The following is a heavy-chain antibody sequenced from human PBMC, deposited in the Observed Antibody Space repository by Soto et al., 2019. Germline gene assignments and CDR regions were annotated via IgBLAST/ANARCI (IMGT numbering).Heavy chain of an antibody. V-gene: IGHV1-18*01. D-gene: IGHD3-10*01. Sequence: QVHLVQSGAEVKKPGASVKVSCNGSGYAFTTYGITWVRQAPGQGLEWMGWISAHNGNTNYAQKLQGRVTVTRDPSPSPAYMELRGMRSDATAGYYCARGSYGDYWGQGALFTLSS. CDR2: ISAHNGNT. J-gene: IGHJ4*02. CDR3: ARGSYGDY. CDR1: GYAFTTYG.